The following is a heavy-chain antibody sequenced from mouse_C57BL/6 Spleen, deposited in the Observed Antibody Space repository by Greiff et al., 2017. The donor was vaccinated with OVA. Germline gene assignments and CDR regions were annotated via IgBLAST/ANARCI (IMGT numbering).Heavy chain of an antibody. CDR2: ISSGGDYI. CDR1: GFTFSSYA. V-gene: IGHV5-9-1*02. Sequence: EVQLQESGEGLVKPGGSLKLSCAASGFTFSSYAMSWVRQTPEKRLEWVAYISSGGDYIYYADTVKGRFTISRDNARNTLYLQMSSLKSEDTAMYYCTRDKGLLRYYAMDYWGQGTSVTVSS. J-gene: IGHJ4*01. CDR3: TRDKGLLRYYAMDY. D-gene: IGHD1-1*01.